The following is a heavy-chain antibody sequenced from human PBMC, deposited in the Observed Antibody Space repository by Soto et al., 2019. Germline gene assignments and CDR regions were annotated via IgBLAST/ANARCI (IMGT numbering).Heavy chain of an antibody. V-gene: IGHV3-23*01. J-gene: IGHJ4*02. CDR1: GFSFSDYA. CDR2: FSESGGST. D-gene: IGHD6-13*01. Sequence: PGGSLRLSCAASGFSFSDYAMSWVRQAPGKGLEWVSVFSESGGSTHYADSVRGRFTVSRDNSKNSLSLRMNSLRDEDTAVYFCAKRSPYSSGWYSPIFDYWGQGALVTVSS. CDR3: AKRSPYSSGWYSPIFDY.